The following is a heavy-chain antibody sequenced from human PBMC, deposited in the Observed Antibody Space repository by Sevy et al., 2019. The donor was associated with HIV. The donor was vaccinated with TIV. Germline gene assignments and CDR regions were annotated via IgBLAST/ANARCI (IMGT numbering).Heavy chain of an antibody. CDR2: ILSVGNIK. CDR3: ARESGSGWYIDH. CDR1: GFTSSSYG. V-gene: IGHV3-33*01. Sequence: GGSLRLSCAASGFTSSSYGLHWVRQAPGRGLEWVAGILSVGNIKYYIDSVKGRFTISRDDSKNTLYLQMNSLRAEDTAVYYCARESGSGWYIDHWGQGALVTVSS. J-gene: IGHJ4*02. D-gene: IGHD6-19*01.